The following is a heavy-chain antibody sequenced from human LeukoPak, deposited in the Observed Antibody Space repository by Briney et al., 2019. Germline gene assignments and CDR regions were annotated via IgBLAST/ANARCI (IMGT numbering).Heavy chain of an antibody. J-gene: IGHJ6*02. CDR1: GGSISSYY. Sequence: SETLSPTCTVSGGSISSYYWSWIRQPPGKGLEWIGYIYYSGSTNYNPSLKSRVTISVDTSKNQFSLKLSSVTAADTAVYYCARERTDYYGMDVWGQGTTVTVSS. CDR2: IYYSGST. V-gene: IGHV4-59*01. CDR3: ARERTDYYGMDV.